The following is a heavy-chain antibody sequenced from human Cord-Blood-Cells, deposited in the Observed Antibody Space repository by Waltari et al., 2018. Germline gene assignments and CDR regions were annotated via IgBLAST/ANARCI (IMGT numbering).Heavy chain of an antibody. Sequence: QVQLQQWGAGLLKPSETLSLTCAVYGGSFSGYYWSWIRQPPGKGLEWIGEINHSGATNYNPSLKSRVTISVDTSKNQFSLKLISVTAADTAVYYCARHEEWELLGGVDYWGQGTLVTVSS. CDR2: INHSGAT. J-gene: IGHJ4*02. CDR1: GGSFSGYY. D-gene: IGHD1-26*01. V-gene: IGHV4-34*01. CDR3: ARHEEWELLGGVDY.